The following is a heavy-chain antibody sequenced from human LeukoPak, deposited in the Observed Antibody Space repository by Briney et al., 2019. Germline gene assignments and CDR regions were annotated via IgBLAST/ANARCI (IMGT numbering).Heavy chain of an antibody. CDR2: IGGSGTRT. J-gene: IGHJ4*02. D-gene: IGHD6-13*01. CDR3: ARDGGGSSSWYASFDY. V-gene: IGHV3-23*01. CDR1: GFTFTTYG. Sequence: PGGSLRLSCSASGFTFTTYGMNWVRQAPGKGLEWVSGIGGSGTRTYYADSVKGRFTISRDNSKNTLYLQMNSLRDEDTAVYYCARDGGGSSSWYASFDYWGQGTLVTVSS.